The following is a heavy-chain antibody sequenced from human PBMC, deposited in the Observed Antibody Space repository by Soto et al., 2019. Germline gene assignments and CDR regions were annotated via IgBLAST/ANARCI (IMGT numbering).Heavy chain of an antibody. J-gene: IGHJ6*03. Sequence: GASVKVSCKASGYTFTSYGISWVRQAPGQGLEWMGWISAYNSNTNYAQKLQGRVTMTTDTSTSTAYMELRSLRSDDTAVYYCARDRGAASYYYMDVWGKGTTVTVSS. V-gene: IGHV1-18*01. CDR2: ISAYNSNT. D-gene: IGHD3-10*01. CDR3: ARDRGAASYYYMDV. CDR1: GYTFTSYG.